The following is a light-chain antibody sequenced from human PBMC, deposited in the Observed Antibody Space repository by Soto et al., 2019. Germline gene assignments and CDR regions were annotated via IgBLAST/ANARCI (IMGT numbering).Light chain of an antibody. CDR2: EVS. J-gene: IGLJ2*01. CDR1: SSDVGRYNL. Sequence: QSALTQPASVSGSPGQSITISCTGTSSDVGRYNLVSWYQQHPGKDPKLMIYEVSKPPSGVSNRFSGSKSGNTASLTISGLQADDEADYYCCSYAGSSTVVFGGGTKLTVL. CDR3: CSYAGSSTVV. V-gene: IGLV2-23*02.